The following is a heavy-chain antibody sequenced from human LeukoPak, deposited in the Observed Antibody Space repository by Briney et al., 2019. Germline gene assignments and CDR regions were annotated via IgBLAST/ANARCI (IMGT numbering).Heavy chain of an antibody. CDR3: ARVRAVAGDGFDY. CDR2: INPNSGGT. D-gene: IGHD6-19*01. Sequence: ASVKVSCKASGYTVTGYYMHWVRQAPGQGLEWMGWINPNSGGTNYAQKFQGWVTMTRDTSISTAYMELSRLRSDDTAVYYCARVRAVAGDGFDYWGQGTLVTVSS. V-gene: IGHV1-2*04. CDR1: GYTVTGYY. J-gene: IGHJ4*02.